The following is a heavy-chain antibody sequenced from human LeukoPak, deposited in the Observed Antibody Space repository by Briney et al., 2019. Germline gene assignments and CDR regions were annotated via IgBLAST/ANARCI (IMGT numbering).Heavy chain of an antibody. D-gene: IGHD2-2*01. CDR1: GGSIGSSNYY. CDR2: IYYSGST. J-gene: IGHJ3*02. Sequence: PSETLSLTCTVSGGSIGSSNYYWGWIRQPPGKGLEWIGSIYYSGSTYYNPSLKSRVTISVDTSKNQFSLKLSSVTAADTAVYYCARAVPRLGYCSSTSCPTALPDAFDIWGQGTMVTVSS. CDR3: ARAVPRLGYCSSTSCPTALPDAFDI. V-gene: IGHV4-39*07.